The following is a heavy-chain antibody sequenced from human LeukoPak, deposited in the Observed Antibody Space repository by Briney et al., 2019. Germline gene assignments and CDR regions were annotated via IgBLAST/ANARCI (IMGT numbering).Heavy chain of an antibody. J-gene: IGHJ1*01. D-gene: IGHD2-21*01. CDR2: IYSGGST. Sequence: GGSPRLSCAASGVTVGTNSMSWARQSPGKGLEWVSVIYSGGSTYNADSVNGRFTVSRDNSRNTLFLQMNNLRAEDTALYFCASAREYCGSAECYEYFQHWGQGTLVIVSS. CDR3: ASAREYCGSAECYEYFQH. V-gene: IGHV3-53*01. CDR1: GVTVGTNS.